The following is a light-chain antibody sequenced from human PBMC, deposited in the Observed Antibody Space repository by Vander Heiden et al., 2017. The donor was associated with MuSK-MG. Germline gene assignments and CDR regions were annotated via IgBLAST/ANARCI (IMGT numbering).Light chain of an antibody. J-gene: IGKJ1*01. CDR3: QERGNWPRT. Sequence: EIVLTQSPATLSLSPGERATLSCRASQSVSSHLAWYQQKPGQAPRLLIYDASNRATGIPARFSRSGSGTDFTLTISSLDPEDFAVYYCQERGNWPRTFGQGTKVEIK. CDR2: DAS. CDR1: QSVSSH. V-gene: IGKV3-11*01.